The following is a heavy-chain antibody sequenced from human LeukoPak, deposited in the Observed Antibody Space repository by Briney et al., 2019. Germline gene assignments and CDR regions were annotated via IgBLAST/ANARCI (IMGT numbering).Heavy chain of an antibody. Sequence: GGSLTLSCAASGFTSSGSAMHWVRQDSGKGLEWVGRIRSKVNSYATAYAASVKGRFTISRDDSKNTAYLQMNSLKTEDTAVYYCTRHPADSSGSGRADYWGQGTLVTVSS. J-gene: IGHJ4*02. CDR3: TRHPADSSGSGRADY. CDR1: GFTSSGSA. V-gene: IGHV3-73*01. D-gene: IGHD3-22*01. CDR2: IRSKVNSYAT.